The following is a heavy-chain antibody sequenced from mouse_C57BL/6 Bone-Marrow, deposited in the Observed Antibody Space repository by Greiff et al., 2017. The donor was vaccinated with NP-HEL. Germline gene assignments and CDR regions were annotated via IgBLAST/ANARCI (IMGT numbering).Heavy chain of an antibody. D-gene: IGHD1-1*01. CDR1: GYTFTSYN. CDR3: ARTPITTVVATGFDY. V-gene: IGHV1-12*01. J-gene: IGHJ2*01. CDR2: IYPGNGDT. Sequence: QVQLKESGAELVRPGASVKMSCKASGYTFTSYNMHWVKQTPRQGLEWIGAIYPGNGDTSYNQKFKGKATLTVDKSSSTAYMQLSSLTSEDSAVYFCARTPITTVVATGFDYWGQGTTLTVSS.